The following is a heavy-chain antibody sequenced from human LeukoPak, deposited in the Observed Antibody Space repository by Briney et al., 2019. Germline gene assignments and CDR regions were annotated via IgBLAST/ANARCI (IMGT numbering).Heavy chain of an antibody. CDR2: IYSGGST. Sequence: PGGSLRLSCAASGFTFSSYTMDWVRQAPGKGLEWVSVIYSGGSTYYADSVKGRFTISRDNSKNTLYLQMNSLRAEDTAVYYCARVGGGYYFQHWGQGTLVTVSS. CDR1: GFTFSSYT. J-gene: IGHJ1*01. D-gene: IGHD5-18*01. CDR3: ARVGGGYYFQH. V-gene: IGHV3-66*01.